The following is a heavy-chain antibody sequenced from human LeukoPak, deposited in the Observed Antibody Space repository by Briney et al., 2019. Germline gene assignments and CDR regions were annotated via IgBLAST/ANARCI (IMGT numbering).Heavy chain of an antibody. V-gene: IGHV1-8*01. D-gene: IGHD4-17*01. CDR1: GYTFTSYD. J-gene: IGHJ1*01. Sequence: ASVKVSCKASGYTFTSYDINWVRQATGQGLEWVGWMNPNSGNTGYAQKFQGRVTMTRNTSISTAYMELSSLRSEDAAVYYCARAPGDYVEYFQHWGQGTLVTVSS. CDR3: ARAPGDYVEYFQH. CDR2: MNPNSGNT.